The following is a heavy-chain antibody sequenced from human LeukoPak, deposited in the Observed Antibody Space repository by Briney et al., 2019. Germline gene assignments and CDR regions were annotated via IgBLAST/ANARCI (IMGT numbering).Heavy chain of an antibody. D-gene: IGHD2/OR15-2a*01. CDR2: MNPNSGNT. Sequence: ASVKVSCEASGYTFTSYDINWVRQATGQGLEWMGWMNPNSGNTGYAQKFQGRVTMTRNTSISTAYMELSSLRSEDTAVYYCARWYCSSTTCYHMDVWGKGTTVTVSS. V-gene: IGHV1-8*01. J-gene: IGHJ6*03. CDR3: ARWYCSSTTCYHMDV. CDR1: GYTFTSYD.